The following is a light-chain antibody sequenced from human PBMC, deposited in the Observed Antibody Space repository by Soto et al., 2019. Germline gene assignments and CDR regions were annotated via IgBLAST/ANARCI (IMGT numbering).Light chain of an antibody. CDR1: QRVSSSY. Sequence: EIVLTQSPGTLSLSPGERATLSCRASQRVSSSYLAWYQQKPGQAPRLLIYGASSMVTGTPDRLSGSGSGTEFPPSISSLEPEDFGVYYCQQYGSSPPYTFGPGTKVDI. CDR3: QQYGSSPPYT. J-gene: IGKJ3*01. V-gene: IGKV3-20*01. CDR2: GAS.